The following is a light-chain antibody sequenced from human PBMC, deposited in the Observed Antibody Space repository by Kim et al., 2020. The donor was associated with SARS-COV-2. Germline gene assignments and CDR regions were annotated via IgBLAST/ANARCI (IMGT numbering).Light chain of an antibody. Sequence: SPGGQAALSSCSTQRIVSSNLVWYQQKPGQPPRLLIYCASNRPAGIPERFSGGGSETDFTLTISRLQPEDFAVYSCQQYGSSALTFGGGTKVDIK. CDR1: QRIVSSN. V-gene: IGKV3-20*01. J-gene: IGKJ4*01. CDR2: CAS. CDR3: QQYGSSALT.